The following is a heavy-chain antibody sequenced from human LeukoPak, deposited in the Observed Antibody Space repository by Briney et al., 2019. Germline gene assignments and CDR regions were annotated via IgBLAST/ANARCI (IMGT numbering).Heavy chain of an antibody. Sequence: SQTLSLTCAVSGGSISSGGYSWSWIRQPPGKGLEWIGYIYHSGSTYYNPSLKSRVTLSVDRSKNQFSLKLSSVTAADTAVYYCARAEDLGAFDIWGQGTMVTVSS. J-gene: IGHJ3*02. CDR3: ARAEDLGAFDI. CDR1: GGSISSGGYS. D-gene: IGHD2-15*01. V-gene: IGHV4-30-2*01. CDR2: IYHSGST.